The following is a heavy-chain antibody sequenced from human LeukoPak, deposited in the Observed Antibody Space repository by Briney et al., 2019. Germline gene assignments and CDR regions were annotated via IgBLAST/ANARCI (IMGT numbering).Heavy chain of an antibody. CDR1: GGSFSGDF. CDR2: IYYSGST. D-gene: IGHD3-10*01. J-gene: IGHJ6*03. CDR3: ARHAADPGYYYYMDV. V-gene: IGHV4-34*01. Sequence: SETLSLTCAVYGGSFSGDFWSWIRQSPGKGLEWIGSIYYSGSTYYNPSLKSRVTISVDTSKNQFSLKLSSVTAADTAVYYCARHAADPGYYYYMDVWGKGTTVTISS.